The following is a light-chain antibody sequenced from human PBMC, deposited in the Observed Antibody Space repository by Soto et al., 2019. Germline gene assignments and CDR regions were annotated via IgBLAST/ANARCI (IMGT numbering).Light chain of an antibody. CDR1: NSYIGNYNY. J-gene: IGLJ3*02. CDR2: DVS. Sequence: QSVLTQPRSVSGSPGQSVTISCTGTNSYIGNYNYVSWYQLHPGKAPKVMIYDVSKRPSGVPDRFSGSKSGNTASLTISGLQDEDEADYYCCSYPGSHTWVFGGGTKLTVL. V-gene: IGLV2-11*01. CDR3: CSYPGSHTWV.